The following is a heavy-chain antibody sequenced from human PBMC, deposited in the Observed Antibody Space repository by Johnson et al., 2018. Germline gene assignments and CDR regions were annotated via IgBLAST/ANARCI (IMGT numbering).Heavy chain of an antibody. Sequence: VQLQESGGGLVEPGGSLRVSCAASGFTFSSYWMHWVRQVPGKGLVWVSRISGDGSSTDYGDSVKGRFPISRDNAKNTVYLQINSLSAEDTAVYHCAAGGGLDVWGQGTTVTVSS. CDR2: ISGDGSST. CDR3: AAGGGLDV. CDR1: GFTFSSYW. V-gene: IGHV3-74*01. D-gene: IGHD3-16*01. J-gene: IGHJ6*02.